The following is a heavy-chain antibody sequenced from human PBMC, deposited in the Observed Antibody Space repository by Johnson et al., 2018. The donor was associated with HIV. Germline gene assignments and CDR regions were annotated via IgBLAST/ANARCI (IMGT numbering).Heavy chain of an antibody. CDR3: ASLVGSSSGVAFDI. CDR1: GFTFSSYW. CDR2: IKQDGGER. D-gene: IGHD6-6*01. Sequence: VQLVESGGGLVQPGGSLRLSCVASGFTFSSYWMTWVRQAPGKGLECVANIKQDGGERYYVDSVKGRFTISRDNDKNSLYLHMNSLRAEDTAVYYCASLVGSSSGVAFDIWGQGTMVTVSS. V-gene: IGHV3-7*05. J-gene: IGHJ3*02.